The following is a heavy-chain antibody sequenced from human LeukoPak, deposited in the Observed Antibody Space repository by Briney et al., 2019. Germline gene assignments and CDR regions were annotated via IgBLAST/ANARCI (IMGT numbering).Heavy chain of an antibody. V-gene: IGHV3-11*04. J-gene: IGHJ4*02. CDR1: GFTFSDYY. CDR3: ARGFSYYYDSSGYAGY. CDR2: ISSSGSTI. D-gene: IGHD3-22*01. Sequence: GGSLRLSCAAPGFTFSDYYMSWIRQAPGKGLEWVSYISSSGSTIYYADSVKGRFTISRDNAKNSLYLQMNSLRAEDTAVYYCARGFSYYYDSSGYAGYWGQGTLVTVSS.